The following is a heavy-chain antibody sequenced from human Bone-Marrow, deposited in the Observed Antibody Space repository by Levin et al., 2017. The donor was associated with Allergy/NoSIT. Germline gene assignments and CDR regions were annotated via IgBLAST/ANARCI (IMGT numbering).Heavy chain of an antibody. V-gene: IGHV3-30*18. D-gene: IGHD1-1*01. CDR1: GFTFKSYG. CDR2: ISYNGNTT. J-gene: IGHJ4*02. Sequence: GGSLRLSCVASGFTFKSYGMHWVRQAPGKGLQWLSVISYNGNTTYYADSVKGRFTISRDNSMNTLYLEMNNLRVEDTAVYYCSKVEQLDRDRVPYFDVWGQGALVTV. CDR3: SKVEQLDRDRVPYFDV.